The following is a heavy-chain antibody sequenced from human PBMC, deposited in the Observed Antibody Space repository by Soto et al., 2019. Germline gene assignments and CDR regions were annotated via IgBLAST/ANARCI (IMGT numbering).Heavy chain of an antibody. CDR1: GYSFTSYW. CDR3: ARHHGSPGSYFGLDV. V-gene: IGHV5-51*01. Sequence: GESLKISCKGSGYSFTSYWINCVRQMPGKGLEWMGIIYPGDSDTRYSPSFQGQVTISADKSIDTAYLQWRSLKASDTAVYYCARHHGSPGSYFGLDVWGQGTTVTVSS. CDR2: IYPGDSDT. D-gene: IGHD6-13*01. J-gene: IGHJ6*02.